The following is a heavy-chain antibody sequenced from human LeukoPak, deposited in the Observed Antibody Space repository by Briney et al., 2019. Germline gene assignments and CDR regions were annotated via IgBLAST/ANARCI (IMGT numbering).Heavy chain of an antibody. J-gene: IGHJ4*02. V-gene: IGHV3-21*01. CDR2: ISSSSSYI. CDR3: AREMGVRHIVVMTANPLDY. Sequence: GGSLRLSCAASGFTFSSYSMNWARQAPGKGLEWVSSISSSSSYIYYADSVKGRFTISRDNTKNSLYLQMNSLRAEDTAVYYCAREMGVRHIVVMTANPLDYWGQGTLVTVSS. CDR1: GFTFSSYS. D-gene: IGHD2-21*02.